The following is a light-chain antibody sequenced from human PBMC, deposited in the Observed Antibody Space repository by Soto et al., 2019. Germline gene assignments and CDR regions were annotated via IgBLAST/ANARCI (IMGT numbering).Light chain of an antibody. V-gene: IGKV1-5*03. CDR3: QQYSNYWT. CDR2: KAS. Sequence: DIQMTQSPSTLSASVGDRVTITCRASQRINSRLAWYQQKPGKAPKLLIDKASMLESGVPSRFSGSGSGTEFTLTSSSLQPDDFATNYWQQYSNYWTFGQGTKVEIK. CDR1: QRINSR. J-gene: IGKJ1*01.